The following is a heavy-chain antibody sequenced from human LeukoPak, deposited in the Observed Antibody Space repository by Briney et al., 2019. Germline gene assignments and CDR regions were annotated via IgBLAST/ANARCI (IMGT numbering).Heavy chain of an antibody. CDR2: ISTYNGDT. CDR1: GYTFTKYG. CDR3: ARTPNYGSGSLFFWFDS. Sequence: ASVKVSCKASGYTFTKYGLGWVRQAPGQGLEWMGWISTYNGDTYFAQKVQGRVTMTTETTTATGYMELRSLRSDDMAVYYCARTPNYGSGSLFFWFDSWGQGTLVTVSS. V-gene: IGHV1-18*03. J-gene: IGHJ5*01. D-gene: IGHD3-10*01.